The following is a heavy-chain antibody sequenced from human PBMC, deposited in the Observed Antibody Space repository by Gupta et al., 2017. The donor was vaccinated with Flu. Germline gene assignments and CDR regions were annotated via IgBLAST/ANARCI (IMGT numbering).Heavy chain of an antibody. V-gene: IGHV4-4*07. CDR2: IRGTGNTRIYGPEAI. CDR1: GDSIRNNY. J-gene: IGHJ5*02. CDR3: ARRPQERLSAGWDNWFDT. D-gene: IGHD1-1*01. Sequence: QVQLQESGPGLIQPSETLSLTCSVSGDSIRNNYWSWIRQTAGRGLEWIGRIRGTGNTRIYGPEAIMYNPSLGGRVFVSGDASRNQFSLRLTAVTAADTAIYYCARRPQERLSAGWDNWFDTWSPGILVTVSS.